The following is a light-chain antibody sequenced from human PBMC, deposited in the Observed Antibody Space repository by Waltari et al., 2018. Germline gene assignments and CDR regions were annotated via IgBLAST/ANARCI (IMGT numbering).Light chain of an antibody. CDR2: KDT. Sequence: SYDLIQPPSVSVSPGRTARINCSDDAFPELYAYWYQQKPGQAPVLLIYKDTERPSGIPARFSGSISGTTVTLTISGVQAEDEADYYCQSADSSGAEGVFGTGTKVTVL. CDR3: QSADSSGAEGV. J-gene: IGLJ1*01. CDR1: AFPELY. V-gene: IGLV3-25*03.